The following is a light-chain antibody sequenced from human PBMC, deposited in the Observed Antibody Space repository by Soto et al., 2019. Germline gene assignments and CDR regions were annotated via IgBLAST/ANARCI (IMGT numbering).Light chain of an antibody. Sequence: EIVMTQSPATISVSPGARATLTCRASQSMGSNVAWYQQKPGQAPRLLIYGASTRAAGVPDRFSGSGSGTEFTLTISRLEPEDFTVYYCNHYETFGQGTKVDI. CDR3: NHYET. CDR2: GAS. J-gene: IGKJ1*01. V-gene: IGKV3D-15*01. CDR1: QSMGSN.